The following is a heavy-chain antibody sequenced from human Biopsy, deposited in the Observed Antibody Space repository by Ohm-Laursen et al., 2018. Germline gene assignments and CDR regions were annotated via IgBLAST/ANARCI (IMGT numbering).Heavy chain of an antibody. V-gene: IGHV4-59*11. CDR1: GGSFTGHY. D-gene: IGHD4-23*01. J-gene: IGHJ1*01. Sequence: SDTLSLTWTVSGGSFTGHYWTWIRQPPGKGLEWIGHISHTGYTSYKSSLKSRVTISLDTSRKHFSLRLTSLAAADTAVYYCARGSNEYGGLYFPHWGQGTLVTVFS. CDR3: ARGSNEYGGLYFPH. CDR2: ISHTGYT.